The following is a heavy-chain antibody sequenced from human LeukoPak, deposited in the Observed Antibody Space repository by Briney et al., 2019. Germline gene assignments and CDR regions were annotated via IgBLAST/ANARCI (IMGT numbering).Heavy chain of an antibody. CDR1: GFTFSTYN. CDR3: VRATTVVSPFDY. CDR2: ISSHSSYR. D-gene: IGHD4-23*01. V-gene: IGHV3-21*05. J-gene: IGHJ4*02. Sequence: GGSLRLSCAASGFTFSTYNMNWVRQAPGKGLEWVSYISSHSSYRNYTDSVKGRFTISRDNAKNSLYLQMNSLRAEDTAVYYCVRATTVVSPFDYWGQGTLVTVSS.